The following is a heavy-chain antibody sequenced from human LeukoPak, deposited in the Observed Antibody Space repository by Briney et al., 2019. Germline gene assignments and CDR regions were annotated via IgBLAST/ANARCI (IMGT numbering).Heavy chain of an antibody. J-gene: IGHJ3*02. CDR3: ARVTYYYDSSGYYADAFDI. CDR2: INPNSGGT. D-gene: IGHD3-22*01. CDR1: GYTFTGYY. Sequence: GASVKVSCKASGYTFTGYYIHWVRQAPGQGLEWMGWINPNSGGTNYAQKFQGRVTMTRDTSISTAYMDLSRLTSDDTAVYYCARVTYYYDSSGYYADAFDIWGQGTMVTVSS. V-gene: IGHV1-2*02.